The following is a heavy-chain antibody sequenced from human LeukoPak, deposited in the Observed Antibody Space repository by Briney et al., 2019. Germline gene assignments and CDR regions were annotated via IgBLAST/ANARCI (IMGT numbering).Heavy chain of an antibody. CDR1: GGSISSYY. J-gene: IGHJ3*02. V-gene: IGHV4-59*01. Sequence: PSETLSLTCTVSGGSISSYYWSWIRQPPGKGLEWIGYIYYSGSTNYNPSLKSRVTISVDTSKNQFSLKLSSVTAADTAVYYCARADGSGYGDAFDIWGQGTMVTVSS. CDR3: ARADGSGYGDAFDI. CDR2: IYYSGST. D-gene: IGHD3-22*01.